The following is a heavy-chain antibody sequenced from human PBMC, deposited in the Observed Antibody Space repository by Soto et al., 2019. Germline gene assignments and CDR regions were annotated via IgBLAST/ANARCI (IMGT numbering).Heavy chain of an antibody. CDR1: GGSISSGSYY. CDR2: IYHSGSP. CDR3: ARWAGGYSGYVDL. Sequence: SETLSLTCTVSGGSISSGSYYWSWIRQFPGKGLEWIGFIYHSGSPSYNPSLKTRFTISVDTSQNQISLRLSSATGADTAVYYCARWAGGYSGYVDLWGPGTLVTVSS. V-gene: IGHV4-31*03. D-gene: IGHD5-12*01. J-gene: IGHJ5*02.